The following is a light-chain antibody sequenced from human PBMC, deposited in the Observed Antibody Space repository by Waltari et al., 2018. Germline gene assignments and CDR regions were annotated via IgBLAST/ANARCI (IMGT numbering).Light chain of an antibody. V-gene: IGLV2-14*03. J-gene: IGLJ1*01. Sequence: QSALTQPASVSGSPGQSITISCTGTSSDVGGSNYVSWYQQHPGKAPKPMIYDVSDRPSGVSNRFSGSKSGNTASLSISGLQAEDEADYYCSSSTSSNTYVFGTGTKVTVL. CDR2: DVS. CDR3: SSSTSSNTYV. CDR1: SSDVGGSNY.